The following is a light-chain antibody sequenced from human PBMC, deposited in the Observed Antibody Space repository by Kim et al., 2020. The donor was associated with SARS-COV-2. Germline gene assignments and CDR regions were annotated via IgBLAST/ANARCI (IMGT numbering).Light chain of an antibody. Sequence: DIHMTQSPSSLSASVGDKVTLTCQASRDISNYLNWYQQKPGKAPKLLIYDASNLETGVPSRFSGSGSGTGGTNFSLSIDSLQPEDIGTYYCQQNDNLPVTFGGGTKVDIK. V-gene: IGKV1-33*01. CDR3: QQNDNLPVT. CDR1: RDISNY. J-gene: IGKJ4*01. CDR2: DAS.